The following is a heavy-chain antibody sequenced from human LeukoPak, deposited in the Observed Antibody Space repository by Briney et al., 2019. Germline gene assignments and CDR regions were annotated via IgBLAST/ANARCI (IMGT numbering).Heavy chain of an antibody. CDR3: ARVSLDCSSTSCYTLFDY. Sequence: SETLSLTCTVSGGSISSGDYYWSWIRQPPGKGLEWIGYTYYSGSTYYNPSLKSRVTISVDTSKNQFSLKLSSATAADTAVYYCARVSLDCSSTSCYTLFDYWGQGTLVTVSS. D-gene: IGHD2-2*02. V-gene: IGHV4-30-4*08. CDR2: TYYSGST. CDR1: GGSISSGDYY. J-gene: IGHJ4*02.